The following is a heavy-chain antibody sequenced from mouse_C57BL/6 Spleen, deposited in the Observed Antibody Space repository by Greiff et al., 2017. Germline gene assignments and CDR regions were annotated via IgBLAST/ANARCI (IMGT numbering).Heavy chain of an antibody. CDR2: INPSSGYT. CDR3: ASSNYAMDY. Sequence: VQRVESGAELAKPGASVKLSCKASGYTFTSYWMHWVKQRPGQGLEWIGYINPSSGYTKYNQKFKDKATLTADKSSSTAYMQLSSLTYEDSAVYYCASSNYAMDYWGQGTSVTVSS. V-gene: IGHV1-7*01. J-gene: IGHJ4*01. CDR1: GYTFTSYW. D-gene: IGHD1-1*01.